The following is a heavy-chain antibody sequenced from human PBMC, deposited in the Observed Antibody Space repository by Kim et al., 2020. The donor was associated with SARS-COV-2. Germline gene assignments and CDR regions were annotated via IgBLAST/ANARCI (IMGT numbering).Heavy chain of an antibody. CDR3: ARDQRNYDILTGYYPGHLYY. D-gene: IGHD3-9*01. CDR1: GFTFSSYE. Sequence: GGSLRLSCAASGFTFSSYEMNWVRQAPGKGLEWVSYISSSGSTIYYADSVKGRFTISRDNAKNSLYLQMNSLRAEDTAVYYCARDQRNYDILTGYYPGHLYYWRQGTLVTVSS. V-gene: IGHV3-48*03. J-gene: IGHJ4*02. CDR2: ISSSGSTI.